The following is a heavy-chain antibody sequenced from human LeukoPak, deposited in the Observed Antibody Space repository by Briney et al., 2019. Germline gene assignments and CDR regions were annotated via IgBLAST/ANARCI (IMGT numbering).Heavy chain of an antibody. CDR1: GFTFSSYG. CDR3: ARDSAGHYFDY. J-gene: IGHJ4*02. V-gene: IGHV3-33*01. Sequence: GGSLRLSCAASGFTFSSYGMHWVRQAPGKGLEWVAVIWYDGSNKYYADSVKGRFTISRDNSKSTLYLQMNSLRAENTAVYYCARDSAGHYFDYWGQGTLVTVSS. CDR2: IWYDGSNK.